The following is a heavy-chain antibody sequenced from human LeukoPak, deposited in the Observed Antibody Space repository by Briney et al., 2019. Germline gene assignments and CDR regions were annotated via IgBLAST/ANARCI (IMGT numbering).Heavy chain of an antibody. J-gene: IGHJ5*02. CDR2: IYYSGST. Sequence: SQTLSLTCTVSGGSISSGGYYWSWIRQHPGKGLEWIGYIYYSGSTYYNPSLKSRVTISVDTSKNQFSLKLSSVTAADTAVYYCARGRYYYGSGSFPPLNWFDPWGQGTLVTVSS. V-gene: IGHV4-31*03. CDR1: GGSISSGGYY. D-gene: IGHD3-10*01. CDR3: ARGRYYYGSGSFPPLNWFDP.